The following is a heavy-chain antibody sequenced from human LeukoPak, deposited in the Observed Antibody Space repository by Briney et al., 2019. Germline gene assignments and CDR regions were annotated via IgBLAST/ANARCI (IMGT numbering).Heavy chain of an antibody. CDR2: IIPILGIA. Sequence: SVKVSCKASGGTFSSYAISWMRQAPGQGLEWMGRIIPILGIANYAQKFQGRVTITADKSTSTAYMELSSLRSEDTAVYYCARAPNYGDYGDYWGQGTLVTVSS. V-gene: IGHV1-69*04. D-gene: IGHD4-17*01. CDR1: GGTFSSYA. J-gene: IGHJ4*02. CDR3: ARAPNYGDYGDY.